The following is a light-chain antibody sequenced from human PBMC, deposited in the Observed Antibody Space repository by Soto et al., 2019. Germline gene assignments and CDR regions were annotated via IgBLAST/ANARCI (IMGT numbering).Light chain of an antibody. CDR3: QQRSSWPWT. CDR2: DAS. V-gene: IGKV3-11*01. Sequence: LSQSPCTLSSSPGDIATLSFRSSQSVSNDYVAWVQQKPGQTPRLLIYDASNRAAGIPARFSGSGSGTDFTLTISSLEPEDFALYYCQQRSSWPWTFGQGTKVDIK. J-gene: IGKJ1*01. CDR1: QSVSND.